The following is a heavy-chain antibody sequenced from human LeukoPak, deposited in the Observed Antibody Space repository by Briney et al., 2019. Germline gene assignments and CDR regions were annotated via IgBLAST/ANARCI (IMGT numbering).Heavy chain of an antibody. D-gene: IGHD5-18*01. CDR3: ASTSAMVYFDY. V-gene: IGHV4-39*07. CDR2: INHRGST. CDR1: GGSISSNNYY. J-gene: IGHJ4*02. Sequence: SETLSLTCTVSGGSISSNNYYWGWIRQPPGKGLEWIGEINHRGSTNYNPSLKSRVTISVDTSKNQFSLKLSSVTAADTAVYYCASTSAMVYFDYWGQGTLVTVSS.